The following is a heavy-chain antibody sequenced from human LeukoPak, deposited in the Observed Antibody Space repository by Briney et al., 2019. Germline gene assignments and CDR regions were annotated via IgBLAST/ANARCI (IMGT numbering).Heavy chain of an antibody. CDR2: IYYSGST. D-gene: IGHD5-18*01. Sequence: SETLSLTCTVSGGSISSSSYYWGWIRQPPGKGLEWIGSIYYSGSTYYNPSLKSRVTISVDTSKNQFSLKLSSVTAADTAVYYCARGFMGSYGHPLDYWGQGTLVTVSS. J-gene: IGHJ4*02. CDR1: GGSISSSSYY. CDR3: ARGFMGSYGHPLDY. V-gene: IGHV4-39*07.